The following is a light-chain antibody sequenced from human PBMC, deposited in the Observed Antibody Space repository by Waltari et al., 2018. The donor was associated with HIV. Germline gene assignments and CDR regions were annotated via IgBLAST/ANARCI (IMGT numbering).Light chain of an antibody. J-gene: IGKJ4*01. CDR3: QQYYSIPLT. CDR1: QRVLYSSDNKNH. V-gene: IGKV4-1*01. Sequence: IAMTQSPDPPAVASGGRATIHRKSGQRVLYSSDNKNHVAWYQQKPGQPPKLLIYGASTRESGVPDRFSGSGSGTDFTLTINNLQAEDVAVYYCQQYYSIPLTFGGGTKVEIK. CDR2: GAS.